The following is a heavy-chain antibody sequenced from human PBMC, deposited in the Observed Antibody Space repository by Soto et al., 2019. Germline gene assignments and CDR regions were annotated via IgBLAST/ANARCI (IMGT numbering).Heavy chain of an antibody. CDR1: GFTFSSFA. D-gene: IGHD3-10*01. J-gene: IGHJ4*02. CDR3: AKESLDYFDSGRFYAPAFDH. Sequence: QVQLVESGGGVVHPGTSLRLSCVTSGFTFSSFAMDWVHQAPGKGLEWVAAISFDGRDISYRESVKGRFSISRDKFKNTVYLQMNSLRPEDTAVYYCAKESLDYFDSGRFYAPAFDHWGQGTLVTVSS. V-gene: IGHV3-30*18. CDR2: ISFDGRDI.